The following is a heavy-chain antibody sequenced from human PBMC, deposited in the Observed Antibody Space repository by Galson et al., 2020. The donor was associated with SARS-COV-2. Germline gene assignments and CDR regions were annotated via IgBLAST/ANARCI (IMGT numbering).Heavy chain of an antibody. CDR2: ISLSGRTL. CDR3: ARYSTLEGGGYYYTMDV. V-gene: IGHV3-11*01. D-gene: IGHD3-16*01. CDR1: GFTFSDYY. Sequence: GESLKISCEGSGFTFSDYYMSWIRQAPGKGLEWVSYISLSGRTLYYGDSVKGRFTISRDNAKNSLYLQMNSLRAEDTAVYYCARYSTLEGGGYYYTMDVWGQGTTVTVSS. J-gene: IGHJ6*03.